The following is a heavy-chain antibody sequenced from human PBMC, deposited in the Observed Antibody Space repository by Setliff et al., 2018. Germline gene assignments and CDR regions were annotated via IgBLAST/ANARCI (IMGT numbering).Heavy chain of an antibody. CDR2: INNGGVSA. J-gene: IGHJ4*01. Sequence: LRLSCVTSGFAFTSYDMTWVRQASGKGLEWVASINNGGVSADYTDSVKGRFTISRDNSRNTLYLQMKSLRAEETAIDYCATSTITTYYFDYRGHGTLVTVSS. CDR3: ATSTITTYYFDY. D-gene: IGHD4-4*01. V-gene: IGHV3-23*01. CDR1: GFAFTSYD.